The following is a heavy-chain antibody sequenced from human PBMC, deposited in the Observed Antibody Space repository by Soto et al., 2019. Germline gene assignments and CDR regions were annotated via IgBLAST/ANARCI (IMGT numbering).Heavy chain of an antibody. D-gene: IGHD3-22*01. V-gene: IGHV5-10-1*01. CDR1: GYSFAGYW. CDR2: IDPSDSQT. J-gene: IGHJ4*02. Sequence: GESLKISCKGSGYSFAGYWITWVRQKPGKGFEWMGRIDPSDSQTYYSPSFRGHVTISVTKSITTVFLQWSSLRASDTAMYYCARQIYDSDTGPNFQYYFDSWGQGTPVTVSS. CDR3: ARQIYDSDTGPNFQYYFDS.